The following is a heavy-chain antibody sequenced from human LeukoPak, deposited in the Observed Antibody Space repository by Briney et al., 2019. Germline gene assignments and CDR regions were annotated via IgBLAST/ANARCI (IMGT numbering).Heavy chain of an antibody. D-gene: IGHD6-13*01. CDR1: GFTFSSYW. CDR2: IKEDGSEK. CDR3: ATAEAAGWFDP. J-gene: IGHJ5*02. Sequence: GGSLRLSCAASGFTFSSYWMSWVRQAPGKGLEWVANIKEDGSEKYYVDSVKGRFTISRDNAKNSLYLQMNNLRAEDTALYHCATAEAAGWFDPWGQGTLVTVSS. V-gene: IGHV3-7*01.